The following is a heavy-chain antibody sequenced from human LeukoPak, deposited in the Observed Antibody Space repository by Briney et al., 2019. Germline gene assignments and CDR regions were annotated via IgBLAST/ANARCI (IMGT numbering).Heavy chain of an antibody. CDR2: ISGSGGST. CDR1: GFTFSSYA. Sequence: GGSLRLSCAASGFTFSSYAMSWVRQAPGKGLEWVSAISGSGGSTYYADSVKGRFTNSRDNAENSLYLQMNSLRAEDTAVYYCGSGTMSGASPTDYWGQGTLVIVSS. J-gene: IGHJ4*02. D-gene: IGHD1-1*01. CDR3: GSGTMSGASPTDY. V-gene: IGHV3-23*01.